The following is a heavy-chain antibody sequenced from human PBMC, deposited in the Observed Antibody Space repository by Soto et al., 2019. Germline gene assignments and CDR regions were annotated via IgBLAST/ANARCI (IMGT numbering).Heavy chain of an antibody. CDR3: ARASGYGVGAFDL. CDR1: GYTFNNYG. J-gene: IGHJ3*01. Sequence: QVQLVQSGAEVKKPGASVKVSCKASGYTFNNYGVSWVRQATGPGLEWMGWISAYSGNKNYAQKLQDRVTMTTDTSTSTAYLELRSLRSDDTAVYYCARASGYGVGAFDLWGQGTMVTVSS. V-gene: IGHV1-18*01. CDR2: ISAYSGNK. D-gene: IGHD5-18*01.